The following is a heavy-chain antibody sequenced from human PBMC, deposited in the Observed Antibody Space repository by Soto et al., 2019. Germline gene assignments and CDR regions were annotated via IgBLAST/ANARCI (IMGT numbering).Heavy chain of an antibody. CDR3: ARAFGGGYYGRRRWYSAS. D-gene: IGHD3-10*01. V-gene: IGHV5-51*01. Sequence: GESLKIPCKGSGYKLIDYWIVWVRQVPGKGLEWIGSIYPGDFDIKYGPSVHGQVTISPDRSITTVYLPCTGLNAADTGSDCCARAFGGGYYGRRRWYSASWGQGIQVTVSS. J-gene: IGHJ4*02. CDR2: IYPGDFDI. CDR1: GYKLIDYW.